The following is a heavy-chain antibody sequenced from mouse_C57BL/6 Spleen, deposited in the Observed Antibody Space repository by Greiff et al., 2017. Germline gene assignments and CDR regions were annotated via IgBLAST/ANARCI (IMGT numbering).Heavy chain of an antibody. CDR1: EYEFPSHD. V-gene: IGHV5-2*01. J-gene: IGHJ3*01. D-gene: IGHD2-5*01. CDR3: ARQGPTIVSTFAY. CDR2: INSDGGST. Sequence: EVQLVESGGGLVQPGESLTLSCESNEYEFPSHDLSWVRKTPEKRLELVAAINSDGGSTYYPATMERRFIISRDTTKKTLYLQMSSLRSEDAALYYCARQGPTIVSTFAYWGQGTLVTVSA.